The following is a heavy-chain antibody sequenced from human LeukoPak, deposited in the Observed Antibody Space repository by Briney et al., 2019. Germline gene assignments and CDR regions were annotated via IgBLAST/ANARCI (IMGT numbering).Heavy chain of an antibody. CDR1: GYTFTSYD. CDR3: AGGSGYCSGGSCYYYGMDV. V-gene: IGHV1-8*01. J-gene: IGHJ6*02. D-gene: IGHD2-15*01. CDR2: MNPNSGNT. Sequence: ASVKVSCKASGYTFTSYDINWVRQATGQGLEWMGWMNPNSGNTGYAQKFQGRVTMTRNTSISTAYMELSSLRSEDTAVYYCAGGSGYCSGGSCYYYGMDVWGQGTTVTVSS.